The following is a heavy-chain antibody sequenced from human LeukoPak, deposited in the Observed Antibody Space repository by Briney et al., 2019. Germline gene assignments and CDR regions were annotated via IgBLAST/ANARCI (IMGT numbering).Heavy chain of an antibody. CDR1: GYTFTGYY. V-gene: IGHV1-2*02. D-gene: IGHD2-2*01. CDR3: ASSYCSSTSCYDTIDY. CDR2: INPNSGGT. Sequence: ASVKVSCKASGYTFTGYYMHWVRQVPGQGLEWMGWINPNSGGTNYAQKFQGRVTMTRDTSISTAYMELSRLRSDDTAVYYCASSYCSSTSCYDTIDYWGQGTLVTVSS. J-gene: IGHJ4*02.